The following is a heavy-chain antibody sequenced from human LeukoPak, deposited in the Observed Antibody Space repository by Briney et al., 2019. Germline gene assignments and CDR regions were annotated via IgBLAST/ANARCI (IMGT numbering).Heavy chain of an antibody. V-gene: IGHV1-2*02. D-gene: IGHD6-6*01. CDR1: GGTFSSYA. J-gene: IGHJ3*02. CDR3: ARGLSYSSSSGAFDI. Sequence: GSSVKVSCKASGGTFSSYAISWVRQAPGQGLEWMGWINPNSGGTNYAQKFQGRVTMTRDTSISTACMELSRLRSDDTAVYYCARGLSYSSSSGAFDIWGQGTMVTVSS. CDR2: INPNSGGT.